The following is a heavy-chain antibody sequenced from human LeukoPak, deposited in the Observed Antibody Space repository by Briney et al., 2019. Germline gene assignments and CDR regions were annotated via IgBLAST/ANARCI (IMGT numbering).Heavy chain of an antibody. CDR1: GYSFTSYY. J-gene: IGHJ5*02. CDR3: AAGWFGDYNWFDP. Sequence: GASVKVSCKASGYSFTSYYMHWVRQAPGQGLEWMGIINPSGGSTSYAQKFQGRVTITRDMSTSTAYMELSSLRSEDTAVYYCAAGWFGDYNWFDPWGQGTLVTVSS. V-gene: IGHV1-46*01. CDR2: INPSGGST. D-gene: IGHD3-10*01.